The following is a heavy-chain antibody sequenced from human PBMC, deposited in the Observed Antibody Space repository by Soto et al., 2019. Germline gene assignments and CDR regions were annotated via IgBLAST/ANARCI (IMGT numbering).Heavy chain of an antibody. CDR2: IGGGGGST. CDR1: GFTFSSYA. J-gene: IGHJ5*02. CDR3: AKDPPGRFDP. Sequence: EVQLVESGGGLVKPGGSLRLSCAASGFTFSSYAMNWVRQAPGKGLEWVSVIGGGGGSTLYADSVKGRFTISRDNSKNTLYLQMNSLRVEDTAVYYCAKDPPGRFDPWGQGTLVTVSS. V-gene: IGHV3-23*04.